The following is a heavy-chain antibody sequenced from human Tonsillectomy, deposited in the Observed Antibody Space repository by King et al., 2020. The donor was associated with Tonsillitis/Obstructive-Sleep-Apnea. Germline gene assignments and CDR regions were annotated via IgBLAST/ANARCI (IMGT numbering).Heavy chain of an antibody. CDR3: ARPRGGIAADGFDY. J-gene: IGHJ4*02. V-gene: IGHV4-39*01. Sequence: QLQLQESGPGLVKPSETLSLTCTVSGGSISSSSYYWGWIRQPPGKGLEWIGSIYYSGSTYYNPSLKSRVTISVDTSKNQFSLKLSSVTAADTAVYYCARPRGGIAADGFDYWGQGTLVTVSS. CDR2: IYYSGST. CDR1: GGSISSSSYY. D-gene: IGHD6-13*01.